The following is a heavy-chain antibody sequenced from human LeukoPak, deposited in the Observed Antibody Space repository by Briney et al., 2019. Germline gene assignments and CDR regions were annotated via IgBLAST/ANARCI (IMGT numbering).Heavy chain of an antibody. D-gene: IGHD3-22*01. CDR2: IYYSGST. CDR1: GGSISSGGYY. V-gene: IGHV4-31*03. Sequence: SETLSLTCTVSGGSISSGGYYWSWIRQHPGKGLEWIGYIYYSGSTYYNPSLKSRVTISVDTSKNQFSLKLSSVTAADTAVYYCAGRPYYYDSSGSILFDYWGQGTLVTVSS. CDR3: AGRPYYYDSSGSILFDY. J-gene: IGHJ4*02.